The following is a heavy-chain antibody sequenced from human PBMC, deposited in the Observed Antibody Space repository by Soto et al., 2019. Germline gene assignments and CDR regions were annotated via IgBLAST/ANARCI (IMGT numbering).Heavy chain of an antibody. CDR2: IYWNDDK. CDR1: GFSLSTSGVG. J-gene: IGHJ4*02. V-gene: IGHV2-5*01. D-gene: IGHD3-22*01. CDR3: AHRAYYYDSSGFNYFDY. Sequence: QITLKESDPTLVNPTQTLTLTCTFSGFSLSTSGVGVGWIRQPPGKALEWLALIYWNDDKRYSPSLKSRLTITKDTSKNQVVLTMTNMDPVDTATYYCAHRAYYYDSSGFNYFDYWGQGTLVTVSS.